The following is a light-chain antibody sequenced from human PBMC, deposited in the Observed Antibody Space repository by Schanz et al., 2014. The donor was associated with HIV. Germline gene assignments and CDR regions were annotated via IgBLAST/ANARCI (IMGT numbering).Light chain of an antibody. Sequence: SVLTQPPSASGTPGQRVTISCSGSSSNIGSNYVYWYQQLPGTAPKLLIYRNNQRPSGVPDRFSGSKSGTSASLAISGLRSEDEADYYCATWDISLNGPVFGGGTKLTVL. V-gene: IGLV1-47*01. CDR3: ATWDISLNGPV. CDR2: RNN. CDR1: SSNIGSNY. J-gene: IGLJ2*01.